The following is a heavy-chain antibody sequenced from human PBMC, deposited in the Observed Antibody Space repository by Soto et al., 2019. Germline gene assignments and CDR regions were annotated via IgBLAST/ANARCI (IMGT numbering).Heavy chain of an antibody. CDR3: ARSGQGQLVVSEVDYYYGMDV. J-gene: IGHJ6*02. D-gene: IGHD6-6*01. CDR1: GYTFTSYG. Sequence: GASVKVSCKASGYTFTSYGISWVRQAPGQGLEWMGWISAYNGNTNYAQKLQGRVTMTTDTSTSTAYMELRSLRSDDTAVYYCARSGQGQLVVSEVDYYYGMDVWGQGTTVTVSS. CDR2: ISAYNGNT. V-gene: IGHV1-18*04.